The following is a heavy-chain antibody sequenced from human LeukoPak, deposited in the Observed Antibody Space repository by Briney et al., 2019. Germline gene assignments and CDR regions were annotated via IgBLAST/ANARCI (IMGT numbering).Heavy chain of an antibody. CDR3: ARTVLLWFGESNYFDY. Sequence: TGGSQRLSCAASGFTFDDYGMSWVRQAPGKGLEWVSGINWNGGSTGYADSVKGRFTISRDNAKNSLYLQMNSLRAEDTALYYCARTVLLWFGESNYFDYWGQGTLVTVSS. CDR1: GFTFDDYG. V-gene: IGHV3-20*04. D-gene: IGHD3-10*01. CDR2: INWNGGST. J-gene: IGHJ4*02.